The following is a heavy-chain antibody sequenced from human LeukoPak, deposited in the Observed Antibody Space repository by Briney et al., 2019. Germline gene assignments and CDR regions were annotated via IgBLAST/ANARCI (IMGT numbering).Heavy chain of an antibody. J-gene: IGHJ4*02. CDR3: ARDRYDSSGYYAHQVWFDY. CDR1: GYSIGSGYY. Sequence: SETLSLTCTVSGYSIGSGYYWGWIRQPPGKGLEWIGSIYHSGSTYYNPSLKSRVTISVDTSKNQFSLKLSSMTAADTAVYYCARDRYDSSGYYAHQVWFDYWGQGTLVTVSS. CDR2: IYHSGST. D-gene: IGHD3-22*01. V-gene: IGHV4-38-2*02.